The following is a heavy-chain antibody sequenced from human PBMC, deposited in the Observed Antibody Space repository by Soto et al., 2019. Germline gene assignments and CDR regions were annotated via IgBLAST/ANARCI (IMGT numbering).Heavy chain of an antibody. D-gene: IGHD3-16*01. CDR1: GYTCSTYG. Sequence: QVQLVQSGAEVKKPGASVKVSCKASGYTCSTYGISWVRQAPGQGLEWMGWINGYNGNTNYAPKLQGRITMTTDTSPTTAYMELRSLRSDDTAVYYCARMGDVPYYYYGMDVWGQGTTVTVSS. J-gene: IGHJ6*02. CDR3: ARMGDVPYYYYGMDV. CDR2: INGYNGNT. V-gene: IGHV1-18*01.